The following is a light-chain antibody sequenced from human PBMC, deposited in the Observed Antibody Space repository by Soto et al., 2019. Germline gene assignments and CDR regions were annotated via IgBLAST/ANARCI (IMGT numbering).Light chain of an antibody. V-gene: IGLV2-8*01. Sequence: QSVLTQPPSASGSPGQSVTISCTGTSSDVGAYNYLSWYQQHPGKAPKLMIYEVSKRPSGVPDRFSGSKSGNTASLTVSGLQAEDEADSYCSSYAGTFNYVFGTGTNLTVL. J-gene: IGLJ1*01. CDR2: EVS. CDR3: SSYAGTFNYV. CDR1: SSDVGAYNY.